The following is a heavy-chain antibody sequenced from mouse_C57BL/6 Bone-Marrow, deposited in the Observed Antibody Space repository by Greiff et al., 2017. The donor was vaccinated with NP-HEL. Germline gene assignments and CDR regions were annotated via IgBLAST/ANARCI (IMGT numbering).Heavy chain of an antibody. V-gene: IGHV1-15*01. J-gene: IGHJ2*01. CDR1: GYTFTDYE. Sequence: QVQLQQSGAELVRPGASVTLSCKASGYTFTDYEMHWVKQTPVHGLEWIGAIDPETGGTAYNQKFKGKAILTADKSSSTAYMELRSLTSEDSAVYYCTGAITTVFDYWGQGTTLTVSS. CDR3: TGAITTVFDY. D-gene: IGHD1-1*01. CDR2: IDPETGGT.